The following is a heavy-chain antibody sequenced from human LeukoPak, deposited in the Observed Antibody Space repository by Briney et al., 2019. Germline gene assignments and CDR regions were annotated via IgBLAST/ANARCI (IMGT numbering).Heavy chain of an antibody. Sequence: ASVEVSCKASGYTFTNYYMHWVRQAPGQGLEWMGIINPSGGSTSYAQKFQGRVTMTRDTSTSTVYMELSSLRSEDTAVYYCATLVEALSFDYWGQGTLVTVSS. CDR3: ATLVEALSFDY. CDR1: GYTFTNYY. D-gene: IGHD2-2*01. J-gene: IGHJ4*02. CDR2: INPSGGST. V-gene: IGHV1-46*01.